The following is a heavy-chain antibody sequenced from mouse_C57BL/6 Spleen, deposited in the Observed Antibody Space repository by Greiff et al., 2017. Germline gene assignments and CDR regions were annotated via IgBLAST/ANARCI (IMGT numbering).Heavy chain of an antibody. Sequence: VQLQQSGPGLVKPSQSLSLTCSVTGYSITSGYYWNWIRQFPGNKLEWMGYISYDGSNNYNPSLKNRISITRDTSKNQFFLKLNSVTTEDTATYYCARGEWDGYFDVWGTGTTVTVSS. J-gene: IGHJ1*03. D-gene: IGHD4-1*01. CDR3: ARGEWDGYFDV. CDR1: GYSITSGYY. CDR2: ISYDGSN. V-gene: IGHV3-6*01.